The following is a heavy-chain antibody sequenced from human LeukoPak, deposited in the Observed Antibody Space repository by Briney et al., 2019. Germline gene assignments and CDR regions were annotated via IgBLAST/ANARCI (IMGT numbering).Heavy chain of an antibody. Sequence: SETLSLTCTVSGGSISYYSWNWIRQPPGKGLEWIGYIYYSGGTNYNPSLKSRVTISIDTSKNQFSLNLSSVTAADTAVYYRARETGASVFDFWGQGTLVTVSS. CDR3: ARETGASVFDF. D-gene: IGHD1-26*01. CDR1: GGSISYYS. J-gene: IGHJ4*02. V-gene: IGHV4-59*01. CDR2: IYYSGGT.